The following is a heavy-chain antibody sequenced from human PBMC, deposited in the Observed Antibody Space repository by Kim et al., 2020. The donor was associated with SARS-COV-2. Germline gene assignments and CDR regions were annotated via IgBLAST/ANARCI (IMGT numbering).Heavy chain of an antibody. CDR2: IYYSGST. CDR1: GGSISSYY. J-gene: IGHJ3*02. D-gene: IGHD6-13*01. CDR3: AREVAAAGLDAFDI. V-gene: IGHV4-59*01. Sequence: SETLSLTCTVSGGSISSYYWSWIRQPPGKGLEWIGYIYYSGSTNYNPSLKSRVTISVDTSKNQFSLKLSSVTAADTAVYYCAREVAAAGLDAFDIWGQGTMVTLSS.